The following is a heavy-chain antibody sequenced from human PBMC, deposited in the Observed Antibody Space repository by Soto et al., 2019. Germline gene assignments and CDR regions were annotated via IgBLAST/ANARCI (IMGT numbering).Heavy chain of an antibody. CDR2: INHSGST. CDR3: ARGGYSYSSQGFDY. Sequence: QVQLQQWGAGLLKPSETLSLTCAVYGGSFSGYYWRWIRQPPGKGLEWLGEINHSGSTNYNPSLKSRVTISVDTSKNQFSLKLSSVTAADTAVYYCARGGYSYSSQGFDYWGQGTLVTVSS. D-gene: IGHD5-18*01. V-gene: IGHV4-34*01. CDR1: GGSFSGYY. J-gene: IGHJ4*02.